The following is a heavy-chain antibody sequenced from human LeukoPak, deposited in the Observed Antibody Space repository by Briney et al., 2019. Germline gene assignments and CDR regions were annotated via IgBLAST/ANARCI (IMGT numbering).Heavy chain of an antibody. CDR3: ARSPSPIFWPSARYAYFDY. J-gene: IGHJ4*02. CDR1: GGSINSNDFY. Sequence: SETLSLTCTVSGGSINSNDFYWGWIRQPPGKGLEWIGSIYYSGNTYYNSSLKSRVTISVDTSKNQFSLKLSSVTAADTAVYYCARSPSPIFWPSARYAYFDYWGQGTLVTVSS. CDR2: IYYSGNT. D-gene: IGHD3-9*01. V-gene: IGHV4-39*01.